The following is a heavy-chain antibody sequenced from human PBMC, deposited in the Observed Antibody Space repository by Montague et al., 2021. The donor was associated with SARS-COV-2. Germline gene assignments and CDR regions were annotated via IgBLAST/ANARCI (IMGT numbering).Heavy chain of an antibody. CDR3: ARDGYSSGWNGLHWFDP. CDR2: IYTSGST. Sequence: TLSLTCTVSIGSISSGSYYWSWVRQPAGKGLEWIGRIYTSGSTNYNPSLKSRVTISVDTSKNQFSLKLSSVTAADTAVYHCARDGYSSGWNGLHWFDPWGQETLVTVSS. D-gene: IGHD6-25*01. J-gene: IGHJ5*02. V-gene: IGHV4-61*02. CDR1: IGSISSGSYY.